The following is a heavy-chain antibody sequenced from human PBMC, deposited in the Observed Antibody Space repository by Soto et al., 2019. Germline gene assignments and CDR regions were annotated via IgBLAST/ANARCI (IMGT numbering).Heavy chain of an antibody. CDR1: GGSISSGGYY. CDR3: ARAKDYDFWSGYYTGHYYGMDV. D-gene: IGHD3-3*01. J-gene: IGHJ6*02. CDR2: IYYSGST. V-gene: IGHV4-31*03. Sequence: QVQLQESGPGLVKPSQTLSLTCTVSGGSISSGGYYWSWIRQHPGKGLEGIGYIYYSGSTYYNPSLKSRVTISVDTSKNQFSLKLSSVTAADTAVYYCARAKDYDFWSGYYTGHYYGMDVWGQGTTVTVSS.